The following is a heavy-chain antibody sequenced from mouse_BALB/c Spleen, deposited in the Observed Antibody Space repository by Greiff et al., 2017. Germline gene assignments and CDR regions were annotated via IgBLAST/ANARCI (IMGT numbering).Heavy chain of an antibody. CDR1: GASITRGY. CDR2: ISYSGST. CDR3: ASPYDYGDWYFDV. J-gene: IGHJ1*01. Sequence: EVKLMESGPSLVKPSQTLSLTCSVTGASITRGYWNWIRKFPGNKLEYMGYISYSGSTYYNPSLKSRISITRDTPKNQYYLQLNAVTTEDTATYYCASPYDYGDWYFDVWGAGTTGTVSS. V-gene: IGHV3-8*02. D-gene: IGHD2-4*01.